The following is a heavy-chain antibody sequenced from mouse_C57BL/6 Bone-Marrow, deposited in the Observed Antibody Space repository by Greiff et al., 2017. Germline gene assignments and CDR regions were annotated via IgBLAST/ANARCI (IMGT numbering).Heavy chain of an antibody. CDR2: INPSSGYT. CDR3: ARSYYYGSSTFDY. CDR1: GYTFTSYT. J-gene: IGHJ2*01. V-gene: IGHV1-4*01. D-gene: IGHD1-1*01. Sequence: VQLKESGAELARPGASVKMSCKASGYTFTSYTMHWVNQRPGQGLEWIGYINPSSGYTKYNQKFKDKATLTADKSSSTAYMQLSSLTSEDSAVYYCARSYYYGSSTFDYWGQGTTLTVSS.